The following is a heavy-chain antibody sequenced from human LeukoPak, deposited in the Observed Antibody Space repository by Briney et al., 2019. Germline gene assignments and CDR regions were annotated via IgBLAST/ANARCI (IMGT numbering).Heavy chain of an antibody. V-gene: IGHV4-59*01. CDR1: GGPISNYY. D-gene: IGHD2-15*01. Sequence: PSETLSLTCTVSGGPISNYYWSWIRQPPGKGLEWIGYIYYSGSTNYNPSLKSRVTISVDTSKNQFSLRLSSVTAADTAVYYCVIGVGWQPDYWGQGALVTVSS. J-gene: IGHJ4*02. CDR2: IYYSGST. CDR3: VIGVGWQPDY.